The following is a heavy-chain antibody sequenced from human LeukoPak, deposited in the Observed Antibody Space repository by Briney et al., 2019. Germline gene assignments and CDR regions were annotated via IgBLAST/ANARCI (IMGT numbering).Heavy chain of an antibody. Sequence: SETLSLTCTISGGTNSGYFGPWIRQASGKGLEWIGYIHTIETKYNPSLQSRVSMSIDTSKNQFSLNLRSVTAADTAVYYCARGLRDEERYYKYYYMDVWGQGTTGTVSS. CDR1: GGTNSGYF. J-gene: IGHJ6*03. V-gene: IGHV4-4*09. D-gene: IGHD3-22*01. CDR2: IHTIET. CDR3: ARGLRDEERYYKYYYMDV.